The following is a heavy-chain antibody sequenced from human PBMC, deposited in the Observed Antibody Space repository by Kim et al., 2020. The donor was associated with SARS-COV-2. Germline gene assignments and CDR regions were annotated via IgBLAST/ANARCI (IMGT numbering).Heavy chain of an antibody. CDR1: GYSFTTYR. J-gene: IGHJ5*02. CDR3: ARDVSWRLINSNWVDP. V-gene: IGHV7-4-1*02. Sequence: ASVKVSCKASGYSFTTYRMHWVRQAPGQRLDWMGWIDTKTGNPTYAPAFTGRFVFSLDTSVTTAYLQISGLRAEDTAAYYCARDVSWRLINSNWVDPWGQGTLVIVSS. CDR2: IDTKTGNP. D-gene: IGHD3-16*01.